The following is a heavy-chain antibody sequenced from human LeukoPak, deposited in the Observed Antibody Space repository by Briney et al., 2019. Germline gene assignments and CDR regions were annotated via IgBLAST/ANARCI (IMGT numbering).Heavy chain of an antibody. J-gene: IGHJ4*02. CDR2: ISGSGGST. CDR1: GFSFSSYA. Sequence: GGSVRLSCAASGFSFSSYAMSWVRQAPGKGLEWVSSISGSGGSTDYADTVKGRYTISRDSSKNTLYLQMNSLRAEDTAVYFCAKEIGWYTPTAIDYWGQGPVVTVSS. D-gene: IGHD6-19*01. V-gene: IGHV3-23*01. CDR3: AKEIGWYTPTAIDY.